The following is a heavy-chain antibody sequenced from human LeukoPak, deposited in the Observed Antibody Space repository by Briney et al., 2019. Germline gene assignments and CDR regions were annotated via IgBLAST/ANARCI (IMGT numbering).Heavy chain of an antibody. J-gene: IGHJ4*02. V-gene: IGHV3-30-3*01. D-gene: IGHD6-13*01. CDR3: ASTAAATDPPGF. Sequence: GRSLRLSCSASGFTFSDCAMDRVRQAPGKGLECVAVISSDVYDGTTEYYADSVEGRFTISRDNSKNTVYLQMNSLRGEDTAVYYCASTAAATDPPGFWGQGTLGTVSS. CDR2: ISSDVYDGTTE. CDR1: GFTFSDCA.